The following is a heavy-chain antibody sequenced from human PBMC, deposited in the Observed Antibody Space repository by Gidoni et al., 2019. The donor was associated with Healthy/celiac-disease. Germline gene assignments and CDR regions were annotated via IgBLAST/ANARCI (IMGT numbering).Heavy chain of an antibody. Sequence: EVQLVESGGGLVQPGGSLRLSCAASGFTFSSYEMNWVRQAPGKGLEWVSYISSRGSTIYYAYSVKGRFTISRDNAKNSLYLQMNSLRAEDTAVYYCARDGRGYGDSSGYYGMDVWGQGTTVTVSS. V-gene: IGHV3-48*03. CDR1: GFTFSSYE. D-gene: IGHD4-17*01. J-gene: IGHJ6*02. CDR3: ARDGRGYGDSSGYYGMDV. CDR2: ISSRGSTI.